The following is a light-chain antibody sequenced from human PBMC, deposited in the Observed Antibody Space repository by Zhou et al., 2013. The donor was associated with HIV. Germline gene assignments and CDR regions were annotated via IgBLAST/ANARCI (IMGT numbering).Light chain of an antibody. Sequence: EIVLTQSPGTLSLPPGEGATLSCRASQNVTSNYLAWYQQKPGQAPRLLIYGASSRATGIPDRFSGSGSGTDFTLTIISLQPEDVATYYCQEYNSAPPLTFGGGTKVEIK. CDR3: QEYNSAPPLT. CDR1: QNVTSNY. CDR2: GAS. J-gene: IGKJ4*01. V-gene: IGKV3-20*01.